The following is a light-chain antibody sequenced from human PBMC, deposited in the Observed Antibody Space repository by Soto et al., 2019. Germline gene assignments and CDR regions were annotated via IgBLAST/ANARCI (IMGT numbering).Light chain of an antibody. V-gene: IGKV3-20*01. CDR2: GAS. CDR1: QSVFSSY. Sequence: EIVLTQSPGTLYLSPGERATLSCRASQSVFSSYLAWYQQEPGQAPRLLIYGASSRATGIPDRFSGSGSGTDFTLTISRLEPEDFAGYYCQQYGSSPLTFGGGTKVEIK. J-gene: IGKJ4*01. CDR3: QQYGSSPLT.